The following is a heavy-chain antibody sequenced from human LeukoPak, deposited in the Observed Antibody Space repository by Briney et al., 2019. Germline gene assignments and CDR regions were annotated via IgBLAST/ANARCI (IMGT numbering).Heavy chain of an antibody. V-gene: IGHV3-20*04. J-gene: IGHJ3*02. Sequence: GGSLRLSCAASGFTFSGYGMNWVRQAPGKGLEWVSGINWNGGSTGYADSVKGRFTISRDNAKNSLYLQMNSLRAEDTALYYCAREEVSVASFHIWGQGTMVTVSS. CDR2: INWNGGST. CDR1: GFTFSGYG. CDR3: AREEVSVASFHI. D-gene: IGHD5/OR15-5a*01.